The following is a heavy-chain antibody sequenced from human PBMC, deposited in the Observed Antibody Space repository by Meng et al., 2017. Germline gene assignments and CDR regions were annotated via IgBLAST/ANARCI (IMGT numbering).Heavy chain of an antibody. CDR2: INPSGGST. CDR1: GYTFTSYY. V-gene: IGHV1-46*01. D-gene: IGHD5-18*01. Sequence: ASVKVSCKASGYTFTSYYMHWVRQAPGQGLEWMGIINPSGGSTSYAQKFQGRVTMTRDTSTSTVYMELSSLRSEDTAVYYCARLSVDTAMAIYYYYYGMDVWGQGTTVTVSS. J-gene: IGHJ6*02. CDR3: ARLSVDTAMAIYYYYYGMDV.